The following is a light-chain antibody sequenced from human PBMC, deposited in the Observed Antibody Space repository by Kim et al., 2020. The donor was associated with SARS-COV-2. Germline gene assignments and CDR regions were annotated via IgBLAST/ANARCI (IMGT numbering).Light chain of an antibody. CDR3: QVWDSSSDHRV. J-gene: IGLJ3*02. V-gene: IGLV3-21*04. CDR2: YDT. Sequence: APGQPAGIPCGGNNLGSKSVHWYQQKPGQAPVLVIYYDTDRPSGIPERFSGSNSGNTATLTISRVEAGDEADYYCQVWDSSSDHRVFGGGTQLTVL. CDR1: NLGSKS.